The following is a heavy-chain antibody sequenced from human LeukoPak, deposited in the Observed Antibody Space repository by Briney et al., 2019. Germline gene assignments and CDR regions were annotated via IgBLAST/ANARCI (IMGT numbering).Heavy chain of an antibody. V-gene: IGHV1-2*02. CDR1: GYTFTKYY. CDR2: INPNSGGT. Sequence: ASVKVSCKASGYTFTKYYIHWVRQAPGQGLEWMGWINPNSGGTNYAQKFQGRVTMTRDTSISTAYMELSRLRSDDTAVYYCARDLYGSFTMVRGVITDYWGQGTLVTVSS. CDR3: ARDLYGSFTMVRGVITDY. D-gene: IGHD3-10*01. J-gene: IGHJ4*02.